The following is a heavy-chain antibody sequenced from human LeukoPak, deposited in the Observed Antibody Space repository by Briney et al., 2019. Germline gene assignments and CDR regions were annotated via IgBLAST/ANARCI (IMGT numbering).Heavy chain of an antibody. J-gene: IGHJ4*02. V-gene: IGHV1-18*01. Sequence: ASVKVSCKASGYTFTSYGISWVRQAPGQGLEWMGWISAYNGNTNYAQKLQGRVTMTTDTSTSTAYMELRSLRSDDTAVYYCARVRSITMIAPDDYWGQGTLVTVSS. CDR2: ISAYNGNT. CDR1: GYTFTSYG. CDR3: ARVRSITMIAPDDY. D-gene: IGHD3-22*01.